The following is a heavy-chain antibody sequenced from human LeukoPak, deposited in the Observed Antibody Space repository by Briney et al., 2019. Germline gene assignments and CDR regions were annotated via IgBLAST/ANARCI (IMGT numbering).Heavy chain of an antibody. Sequence: GGSLRLSCAASGFTVSSNYMSWVRQAPGKGLEWVSYISSSGSTIYYADSVEGRFTISRDNAKNSLYLQMNSLRAEDTAVYYCARDKDDYGSGNHWFDPWGQGTLVTVSS. CDR1: GFTVSSNY. D-gene: IGHD3-10*01. CDR2: ISSSGSTI. CDR3: ARDKDDYGSGNHWFDP. V-gene: IGHV3-11*01. J-gene: IGHJ5*02.